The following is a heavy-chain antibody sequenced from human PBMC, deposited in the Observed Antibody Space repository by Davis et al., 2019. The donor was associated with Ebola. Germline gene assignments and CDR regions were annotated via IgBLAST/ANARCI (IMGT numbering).Heavy chain of an antibody. Sequence: GESLKISCAASGFTVSSNYMSWVRQAPGKGLEWVSVIYSGGSTYYADSVKGRFTVSRDNSKNTLYLQMSSLRADDTAVYYCARASAVVLAARALDYWGQGTLVTVSS. J-gene: IGHJ4*02. CDR1: GFTVSSNY. CDR2: IYSGGST. CDR3: ARASAVVLAARALDY. D-gene: IGHD2-15*01. V-gene: IGHV3-53*01.